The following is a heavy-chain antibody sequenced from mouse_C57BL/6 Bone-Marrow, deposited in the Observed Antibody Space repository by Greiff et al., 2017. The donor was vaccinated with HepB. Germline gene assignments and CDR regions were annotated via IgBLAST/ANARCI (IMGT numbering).Heavy chain of an antibody. CDR2: IYPGSGNT. Sequence: VQLQQSGAELVRPGASVKLSCKASGYTFTDYYINWVKQRPGQGLEWIARIYPGSGNTYYNEKFKGKATLTAEKSSSTAYMQLSSLTSEDSAVYFCAREGIYDGYPAWFAYWGQGTLVTVSA. CDR1: GYTFTDYY. D-gene: IGHD2-3*01. J-gene: IGHJ3*01. CDR3: AREGIYDGYPAWFAY. V-gene: IGHV1-76*01.